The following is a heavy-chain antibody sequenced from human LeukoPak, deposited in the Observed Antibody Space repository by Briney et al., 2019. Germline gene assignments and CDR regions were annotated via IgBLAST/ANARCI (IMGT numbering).Heavy chain of an antibody. CDR1: GYSFTSYL. Sequence: GESLKISCKGSGYSFTSYLIAWVRQMPGKGLEWMGIISPVDSDTRYSPSFQGQVTISADKSISTAYLQWNSLKASDTAIYYCARLGYCSGGSCYSRTHDAFDIWGQGTMVTVSS. V-gene: IGHV5-51*01. J-gene: IGHJ3*02. CDR3: ARLGYCSGGSCYSRTHDAFDI. CDR2: ISPVDSDT. D-gene: IGHD2-15*01.